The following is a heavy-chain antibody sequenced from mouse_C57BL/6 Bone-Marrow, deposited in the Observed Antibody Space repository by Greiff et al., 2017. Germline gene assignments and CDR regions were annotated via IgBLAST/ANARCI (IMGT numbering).Heavy chain of an antibody. D-gene: IGHD4-1*01. J-gene: IGHJ4*01. CDR1: GYTFTDYY. CDR2: INPNNGGT. Sequence: VQLQQSGPELVKPGASVKISCKASGYTFTDYYMHWVKQSHGKSLEWIGDINPNNGGTSYNQKFKGKATLTVDKSSSTAYMELRSLTSEDSAVYYCARSGTRYYYAMDYWGQGTSVTVSS. CDR3: ARSGTRYYYAMDY. V-gene: IGHV1-26*01.